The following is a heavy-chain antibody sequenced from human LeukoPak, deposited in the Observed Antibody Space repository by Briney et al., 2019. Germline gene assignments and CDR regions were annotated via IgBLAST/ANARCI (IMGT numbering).Heavy chain of an antibody. J-gene: IGHJ4*02. D-gene: IGHD3-3*01. CDR1: GGSISSGSYY. CDR3: ARERVFWSGYRCFAY. V-gene: IGHV4-61*02. Sequence: SETLSLTCTVSGGSISSGSYYWSWIRQPAGKGLEWIGRIYTSGSTNYNPSLKSRVTISVDTSKNQFSLKLSSVTAADTAVYYCARERVFWSGYRCFAYWGQGTLVTVSS. CDR2: IYTSGST.